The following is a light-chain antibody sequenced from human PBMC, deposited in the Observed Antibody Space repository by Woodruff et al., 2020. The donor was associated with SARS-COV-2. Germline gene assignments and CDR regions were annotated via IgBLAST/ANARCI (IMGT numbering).Light chain of an antibody. CDR2: DAS. CDR3: QHYDGRPL. Sequence: HKPGRTPKLLIYDASNLETGFPSRFSGSGSGTDFTFTISGLQPEDVATDYGQHYDGRPLFGGGTKVEVK. J-gene: IGKJ4*01. V-gene: IGKV1-33*01.